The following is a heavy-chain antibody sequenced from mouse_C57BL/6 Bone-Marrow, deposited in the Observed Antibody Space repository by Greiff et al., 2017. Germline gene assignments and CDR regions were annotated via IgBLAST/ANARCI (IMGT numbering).Heavy chain of an antibody. CDR3: AWCYYDYDAMDY. CDR2: INPYNGDT. J-gene: IGHJ4*01. CDR1: GYSFTGYF. Sequence: EVQLQQSGPELVKPGDSVKISCKASGYSFTGYFMNWVMQSHGKSLEWIGRINPYNGDTFCTQKFQGKATLTVDKSSSTAHMGLLSLTSDDAAFYYCAWCYYDYDAMDYWGQGTSVTVSA. V-gene: IGHV1-20*01. D-gene: IGHD1-1*01.